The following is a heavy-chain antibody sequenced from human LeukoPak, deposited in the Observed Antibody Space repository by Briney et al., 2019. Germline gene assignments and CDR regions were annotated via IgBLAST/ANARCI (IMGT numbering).Heavy chain of an antibody. D-gene: IGHD2-8*01. J-gene: IGHJ4*02. Sequence: GRSLRLSCAASGFTFSSYGMHWVRQAPGKGLEWVAVISYDGSNKYYADSVKGRFTISRDNSKNTLYLQMNSLRAEDTAVYYCAKDRNGLVDYWGQGTLVTVSS. V-gene: IGHV3-30*18. CDR3: AKDRNGLVDY. CDR2: ISYDGSNK. CDR1: GFTFSSYG.